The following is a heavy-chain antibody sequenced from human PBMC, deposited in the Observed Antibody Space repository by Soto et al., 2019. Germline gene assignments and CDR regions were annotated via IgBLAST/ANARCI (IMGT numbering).Heavy chain of an antibody. D-gene: IGHD3-16*01. J-gene: IGHJ3*02. V-gene: IGHV5-51*01. CDR3: ARQMGADALDI. CDR1: GYSFTSYW. Sequence: GESLKISCQGSGYSFTSYWIDWVRQMPGKGLEWMGIIYPSDSDTRYSPSFLGQVTISADKSISTTYLQWRSLKTSDTAMYYCARQMGADALDIWGQGTMFTFSS. CDR2: IYPSDSDT.